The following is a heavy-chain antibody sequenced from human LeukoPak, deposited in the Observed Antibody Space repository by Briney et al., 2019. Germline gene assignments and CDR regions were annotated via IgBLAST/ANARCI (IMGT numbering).Heavy chain of an antibody. J-gene: IGHJ1*01. CDR1: GGTFSSYA. V-gene: IGHV1-69*13. CDR3: TPGYYDSSGYNEYFQH. Sequence: SVKVSCKASGGTFSSYAISWVRQAPGQGLEWMGGIIPIFGTANYAQKFQGRVTITADESTSTAYMELSSLRSEDTAVYYCTPGYYDSSGYNEYFQHWGQGTLVTVSS. CDR2: IIPIFGTA. D-gene: IGHD3-22*01.